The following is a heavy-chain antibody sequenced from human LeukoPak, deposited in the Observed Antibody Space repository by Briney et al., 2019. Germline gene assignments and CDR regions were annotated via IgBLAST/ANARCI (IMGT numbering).Heavy chain of an antibody. J-gene: IGHJ5*02. D-gene: IGHD5-18*01. CDR3: ARDLVDTAIPSDWFDP. CDR1: GGSIRSSY. V-gene: IGHV4-4*07. Sequence: PSETLSLTCSVSGGSIRSSYWSWIRQPAGKELEWIGRIYTSGSTNYNPSLKSRVTMSVDTSKNQFSLRLSSVTAADTAVYYCARDLVDTAIPSDWFDPWGQGTLVTVSS. CDR2: IYTSGST.